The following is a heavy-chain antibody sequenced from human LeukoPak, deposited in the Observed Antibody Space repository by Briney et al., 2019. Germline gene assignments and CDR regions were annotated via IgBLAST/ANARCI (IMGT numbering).Heavy chain of an antibody. D-gene: IGHD6-13*01. CDR2: IYYSGST. Sequence: SETLSLTCCVSGASISSSSYYWGWIRQPQGKGREWIGSIYYSGSTNYNPSLNSRVTISVDTSKNQFSLKLSSVTAADTAVYYCARAGYPLSYFDYWGQGTLVTVSS. J-gene: IGHJ4*02. V-gene: IGHV4-39*07. CDR1: GASISSSSYY. CDR3: ARAGYPLSYFDY.